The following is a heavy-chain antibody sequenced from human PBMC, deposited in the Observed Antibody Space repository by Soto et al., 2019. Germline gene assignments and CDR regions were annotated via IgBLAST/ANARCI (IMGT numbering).Heavy chain of an antibody. CDR2: ISYDGSNK. V-gene: IGHV3-30-3*01. CDR3: ARDTHLSSSSPYYYYYGMDV. Sequence: PXGSLRLSCSASGFTFSSYAMHWVRQAPGKGLEWVAVISYDGSNKYYADSVKGRFTISRDNSKNTLYLQMNSLRAEDTAVYYCARDTHLSSSSPYYYYYGMDVWGQGTTVTVSS. CDR1: GFTFSSYA. D-gene: IGHD6-6*01. J-gene: IGHJ6*02.